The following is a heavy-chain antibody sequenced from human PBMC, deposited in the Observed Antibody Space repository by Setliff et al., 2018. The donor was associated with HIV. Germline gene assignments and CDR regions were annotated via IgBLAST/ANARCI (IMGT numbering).Heavy chain of an antibody. Sequence: ETLSLTCPVSGGSISSGSHYWGWIRQAPGKGLEWIGNIYYSGTTFYNPSLKSRVSISVDTSRNEFSLKLTSVTAADTAVYYCAREFSSSSFDQWGQGTLVTVSS. CDR3: AREFSSSSFDQ. CDR2: IYYSGTT. J-gene: IGHJ4*02. V-gene: IGHV4-39*02. CDR1: GGSISSGSHY. D-gene: IGHD6-6*01.